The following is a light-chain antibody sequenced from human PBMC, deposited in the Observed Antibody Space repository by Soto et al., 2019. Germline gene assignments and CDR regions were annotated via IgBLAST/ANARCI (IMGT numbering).Light chain of an antibody. CDR1: SSDAGVYDA. Sequence: QSVLTQPASVSGSPGQSITISCSGTSSDAGVYDAVSWYQQYPGKAPKLMIYDVNNRPSGVSNRFSGSKSGDTASLTISGLQAEDEADYYCNSYASTTLYVFGTGTQLTVL. CDR3: NSYASTTLYV. V-gene: IGLV2-14*01. CDR2: DVN. J-gene: IGLJ1*01.